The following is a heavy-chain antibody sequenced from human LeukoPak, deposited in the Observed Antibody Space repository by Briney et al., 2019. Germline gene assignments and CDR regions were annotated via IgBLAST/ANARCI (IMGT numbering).Heavy chain of an antibody. V-gene: IGHV1-69*05. D-gene: IGHD3-16*01. CDR3: AREGGGSCLTRDFDY. CDR2: IIPIFGTA. Sequence: ASVKVSCKASGGTFSSYAISWVRQAPGQGLEWMGRIIPIFGTANYAQKFQGRVTITTDESTSTAYMELSSLRSEDTAVYYCAREGGGSCLTRDFDYWGQGTLVTVSS. CDR1: GGTFSSYA. J-gene: IGHJ4*02.